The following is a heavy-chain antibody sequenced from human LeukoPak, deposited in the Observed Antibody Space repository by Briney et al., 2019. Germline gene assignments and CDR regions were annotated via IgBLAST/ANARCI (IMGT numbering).Heavy chain of an antibody. CDR1: GFTFSNAW. CDR2: IYYSGST. Sequence: GSLRLSCAASGFTFSNAWMSWVRQAPGKGLEWIGYIYYSGSTYYNPSLKSRVTISVDTSKNQFSLTLSSVTAADTAIYYCARRATSGNYQMLHFDSWGQGILVTVSS. D-gene: IGHD1-7*01. CDR3: ARRATSGNYQMLHFDS. J-gene: IGHJ4*02. V-gene: IGHV4-59*08.